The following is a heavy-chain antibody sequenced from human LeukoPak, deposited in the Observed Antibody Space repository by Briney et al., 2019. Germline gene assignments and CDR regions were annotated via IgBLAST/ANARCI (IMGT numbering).Heavy chain of an antibody. CDR3: ARALAGAASGFDY. J-gene: IGHJ4*02. CDR2: IYHSGST. D-gene: IGHD6-13*01. V-gene: IGHV4-30-2*01. Sequence: SETLSLTCAVSGGSISSGGYSWSWVRQPPGKGLEWIGYIYHSGSTYYNPSLKSRVTISVDRSKNQFSLKLSSVTAADTAVYYCARALAGAASGFDYWGQGTLVTVSS. CDR1: GGSISSGGYS.